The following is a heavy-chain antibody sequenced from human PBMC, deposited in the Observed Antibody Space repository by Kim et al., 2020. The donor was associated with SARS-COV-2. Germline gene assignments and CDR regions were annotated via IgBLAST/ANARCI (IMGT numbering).Heavy chain of an antibody. D-gene: IGHD3-22*01. Sequence: GGSLRLSCAASGFTFSSYSMNWVRQAPGKGLEWVSSISSSSSYIYYADSVKGRFTISRDNAKNSLYLQMNSLRAEDTAVYYCARAPRYYDSSGYFDPWGQGTLVTVSS. CDR2: ISSSSSYI. CDR1: GFTFSSYS. V-gene: IGHV3-21*01. J-gene: IGHJ5*02. CDR3: ARAPRYYDSSGYFDP.